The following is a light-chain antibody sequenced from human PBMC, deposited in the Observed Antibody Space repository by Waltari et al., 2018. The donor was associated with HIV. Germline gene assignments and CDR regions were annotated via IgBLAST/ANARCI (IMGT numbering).Light chain of an antibody. CDR1: SSNIGNHD. Sequence: QSVLTQPPSVSAAPGQTVTISCSGSSSNIGNHDVSWYQQLPGTAPKLLIYGSKKRPSWRPDRFSGSKSGPSATLGITGLQAGEEADYDCGTGESSGGAGFGGGTELTVL. J-gene: IGLJ3*02. CDR2: GSK. V-gene: IGLV1-51*01. CDR3: GTGESSGGAG.